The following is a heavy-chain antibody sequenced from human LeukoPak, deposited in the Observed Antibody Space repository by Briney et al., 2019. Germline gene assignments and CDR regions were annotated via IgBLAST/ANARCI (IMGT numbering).Heavy chain of an antibody. CDR2: ITPNADRT. CDR1: GFTFGSYG. Sequence: GGSLRLSCAASGFTFGSYGMSWVRQAPGKGLEWVSFITPNADRTSYADSVEGRFTISRDNPRNTLYMQMDSLRDEGTALYYCAIMHGYYDGSGYWVQWGQGTLVTVSS. J-gene: IGHJ1*01. V-gene: IGHV3-23*01. D-gene: IGHD3-22*01. CDR3: AIMHGYYDGSGYWVQ.